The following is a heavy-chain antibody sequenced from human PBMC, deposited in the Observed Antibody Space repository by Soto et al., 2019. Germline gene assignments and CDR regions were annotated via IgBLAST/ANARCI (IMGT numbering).Heavy chain of an antibody. Sequence: GSLILSCVASGFTFSNYNMNWVRQAPGKGLEWVSHISGSSIYIHYADSVRGRFTISRDNAKNSVYLQMDSLRVEDTAVYYCAREGALKPFSSWGQGALVTVSS. V-gene: IGHV3-21*01. J-gene: IGHJ5*02. CDR2: ISGSSIYI. CDR1: GFTFSNYN. CDR3: AREGALKPFSS.